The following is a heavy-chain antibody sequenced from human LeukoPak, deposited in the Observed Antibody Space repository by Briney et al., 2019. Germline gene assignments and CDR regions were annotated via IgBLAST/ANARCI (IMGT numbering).Heavy chain of an antibody. CDR3: ARGHTNIAAAGTFDP. D-gene: IGHD6-13*01. Sequence: ASVKVSCKASGGTFSSYAISWVRQAPGQGLEWMGGIIPIFGTANYAQKFQGRVTITTDESTSTAYMELSSLRSEDTAVYYCARGHTNIAAAGTFDPWGQGTLVTVSS. CDR2: IIPIFGTA. V-gene: IGHV1-69*05. J-gene: IGHJ5*02. CDR1: GGTFSSYA.